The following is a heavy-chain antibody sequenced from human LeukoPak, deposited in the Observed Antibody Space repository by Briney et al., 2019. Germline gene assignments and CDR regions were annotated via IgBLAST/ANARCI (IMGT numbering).Heavy chain of an antibody. CDR2: IYTSGST. CDR3: ARDLGSSRTYYYMDV. D-gene: IGHD6-13*01. Sequence: SETLSLTCTVSGGSISSGHYYWNWVRQPAGKGLEWIGRIYTSGSTNYNPSLKSRVTMSVDTSKNQFSLKLSSVTAADTAVYYCARDLGSSRTYYYMDVWGKGTTVTVSS. CDR1: GGSISSGHYY. V-gene: IGHV4-61*02. J-gene: IGHJ6*03.